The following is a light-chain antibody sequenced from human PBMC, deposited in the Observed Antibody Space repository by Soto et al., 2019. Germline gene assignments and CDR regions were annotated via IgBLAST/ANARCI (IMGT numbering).Light chain of an antibody. CDR2: GAS. CDR3: QQHKFWPWT. Sequence: EIVMTQSPGTLSVSPGERVTLSCRASQSIGNSVAWYQQRLGQAPRLIIFGASTRATGFPARFSGSGSGTEFTLTISSLQSEDFAIYFCQQHKFWPWTFGRGTKVEIK. V-gene: IGKV3-15*01. J-gene: IGKJ1*01. CDR1: QSIGNS.